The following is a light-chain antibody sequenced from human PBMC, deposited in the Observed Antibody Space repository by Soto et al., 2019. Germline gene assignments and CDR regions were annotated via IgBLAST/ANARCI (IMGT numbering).Light chain of an antibody. Sequence: DIQMTQSPSTLSASVGDRVTITCRASQSIRRRLNWYQHKPGKAPKLLIFSASTLQSGAPSRFSGSRSGTDFTLTITTLQPEDFATYYCQQSYGAPPTFGQGTKVDIK. V-gene: IGKV1-39*01. CDR3: QQSYGAPPT. CDR2: SAS. CDR1: QSIRRR. J-gene: IGKJ1*01.